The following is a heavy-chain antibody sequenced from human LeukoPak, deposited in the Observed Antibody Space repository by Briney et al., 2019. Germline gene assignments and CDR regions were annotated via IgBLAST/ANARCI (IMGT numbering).Heavy chain of an antibody. V-gene: IGHV4-61*05. J-gene: IGHJ4*02. Sequence: PSETLSLTCTVSGGSISSSSYYWGWIRQPPGKGLEWIAYAYYSGSTEYNPSLKSRVTMSVDTSKSQFSLKMTSVTAADTAVYYCARMADGFDHWGQGTLVTVSS. D-gene: IGHD5-24*01. CDR3: ARMADGFDH. CDR1: GGSISSSSYY. CDR2: AYYSGST.